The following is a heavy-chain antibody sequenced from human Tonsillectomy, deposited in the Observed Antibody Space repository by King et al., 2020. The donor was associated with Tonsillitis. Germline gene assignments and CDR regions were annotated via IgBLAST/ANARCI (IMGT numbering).Heavy chain of an antibody. D-gene: IGHD6-19*01. Sequence: VQLVESGGGLVQPGGSLRLSCAASEFTFSLYWMSWGRLAPGKGLELVANIRQDGSEEYYLEFVKGRFTISRDNAKNSRYLQMNSLRAEDTAGDYCARGGYNSGWGFDPWGQGTLVTVSS. J-gene: IGHJ5*02. CDR3: ARGGYNSGWGFDP. CDR2: IRQDGSEE. V-gene: IGHV3-7*03. CDR1: EFTFSLYW.